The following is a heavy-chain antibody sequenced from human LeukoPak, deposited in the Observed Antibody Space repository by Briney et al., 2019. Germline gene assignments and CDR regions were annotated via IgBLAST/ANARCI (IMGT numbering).Heavy chain of an antibody. CDR1: GFTFSTYA. J-gene: IGHJ4*02. CDR3: ARDVASYYDSSGFV. CDR2: INSDGSST. V-gene: IGHV3-74*01. D-gene: IGHD3-22*01. Sequence: GRSLRLSCAASGFTFSTYAMHWVRQAPGKGLVWVSRINSDGSSTSYADSVKGRFTISRDNAKNTLYLQMNSLRAEDTAVYYCARDVASYYDSSGFVWGQGTLVTVSS.